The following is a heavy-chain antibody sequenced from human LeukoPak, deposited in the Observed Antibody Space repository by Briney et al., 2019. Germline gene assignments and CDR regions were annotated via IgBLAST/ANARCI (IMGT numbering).Heavy chain of an antibody. CDR1: GYSISSGYY. CDR3: ARVRGMEVTTNWYFDL. Sequence: SETLSLTCAVSGYSISSGYYWGWIRQPPGKGLEWIGSIYHTGSTYYNPSLKSRVTISVDTSKNQSSLKLSSVTAADTAVFYCARVRGMEVTTNWYFDLWGRGTLVTVSS. CDR2: IYHTGST. V-gene: IGHV4-38-2*01. D-gene: IGHD4-17*01. J-gene: IGHJ2*01.